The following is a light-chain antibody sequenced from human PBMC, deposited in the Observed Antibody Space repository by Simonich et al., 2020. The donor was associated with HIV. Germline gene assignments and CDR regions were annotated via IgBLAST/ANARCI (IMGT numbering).Light chain of an antibody. Sequence: EIVMTQSPATLSVSPGERATLSCRASQSVGSNVAWYQQKPGQAPRLLIYGASTRATDIPARFSASGSGTEFALTISSMQSEDFAVYYCQQYNNWPRTFGQGTKVEIK. CDR2: GAS. J-gene: IGKJ1*01. V-gene: IGKV3-15*01. CDR3: QQYNNWPRT. CDR1: QSVGSN.